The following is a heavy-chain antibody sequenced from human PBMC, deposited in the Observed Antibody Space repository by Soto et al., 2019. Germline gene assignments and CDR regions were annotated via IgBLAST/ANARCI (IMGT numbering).Heavy chain of an antibody. Sequence: VKVSNKASGNAFSGHTVHWVRQATRKRLEWMGWINSGNGTANYSQKFQGRVTITADESTSTAYMELSSLRSEDTAVYYCARDKVGYYDSSGYYRVSVPPDYYYGMDVWGQGTTVTVSS. CDR3: ARDKVGYYDSSGYYRVSVPPDYYYGMDV. D-gene: IGHD3-22*01. CDR1: GNAFSGHT. J-gene: IGHJ6*02. CDR2: INSGNGTA. V-gene: IGHV1-3*01.